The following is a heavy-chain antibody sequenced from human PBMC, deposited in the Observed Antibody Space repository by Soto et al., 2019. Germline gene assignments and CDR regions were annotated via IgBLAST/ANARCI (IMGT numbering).Heavy chain of an antibody. Sequence: GGSLRLSCAASGCTFSSYAMHWVRQAPGKGLEWVAVISYDGSNKYYADSVKGRFTISRDNSKNTLYLQMNSLRAEDTAVYYCARVTTVADTYYYYGMDVWGQGTTVTVSS. CDR1: GCTFSSYA. CDR3: ARVTTVADTYYYYGMDV. D-gene: IGHD6-19*01. CDR2: ISYDGSNK. J-gene: IGHJ6*01. V-gene: IGHV3-30-3*01.